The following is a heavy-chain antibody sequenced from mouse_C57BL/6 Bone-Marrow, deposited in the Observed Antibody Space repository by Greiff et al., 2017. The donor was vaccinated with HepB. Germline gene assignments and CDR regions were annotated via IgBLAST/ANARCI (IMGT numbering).Heavy chain of an antibody. CDR3: ARRAYSNFTFAY. D-gene: IGHD2-5*01. Sequence: EVQGVESGPVLVKPGASVKMSCKASGYTFTDYYMNWVKQSHGKSLEWIGVINPYNGGTSYNQKFKGKATLTVDKSSSTAYMELNSLTSEDSAVYYCARRAYSNFTFAYWGQGTLVTVSA. CDR1: GYTFTDYY. J-gene: IGHJ3*01. CDR2: INPYNGGT. V-gene: IGHV1-19*01.